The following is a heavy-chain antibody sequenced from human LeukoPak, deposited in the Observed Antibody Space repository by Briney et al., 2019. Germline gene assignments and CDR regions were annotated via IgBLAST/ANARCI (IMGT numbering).Heavy chain of an antibody. D-gene: IGHD3-16*01. V-gene: IGHV4-34*01. J-gene: IGHJ6*03. Sequence: PSETLSLTCAVYGGSFSGYYWSWIRQPPGKGLEWIGEINHSGSTNYNPSLKSRVTISVDTSKNQFSLKLSSVTAADTAVYYCARGLDDYVWGSYHSSYYYYMDVWGKGTTVTVSS. CDR1: GGSFSGYY. CDR3: ARGLDDYVWGSYHSSYYYYMDV. CDR2: INHSGST.